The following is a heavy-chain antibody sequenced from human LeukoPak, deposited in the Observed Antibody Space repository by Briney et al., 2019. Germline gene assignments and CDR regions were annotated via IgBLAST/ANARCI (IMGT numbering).Heavy chain of an antibody. CDR1: GFTFSRYS. CDR3: VRGYYGSGSPSDAFDI. D-gene: IGHD3-10*01. V-gene: IGHV3-64D*06. J-gene: IGHJ3*02. CDR2: ISSTGGNT. Sequence: GGSLRLSCSASGFTFSRYSMHWVRQAPGKGLEYVSAISSTGGNTYNADSVKGRFTLSRDNSKNTLYLQMSRLRAEDTAVYYCVRGYYGSGSPSDAFDIWGQGTMVTVSS.